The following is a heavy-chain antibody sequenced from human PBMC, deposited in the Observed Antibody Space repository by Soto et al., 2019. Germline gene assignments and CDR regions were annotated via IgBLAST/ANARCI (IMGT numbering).Heavy chain of an antibody. V-gene: IGHV1-3*01. CDR2: INAGNGNT. D-gene: IGHD4-17*01. J-gene: IGHJ6*03. Sequence: GASVKVSCKASGYTFTIYAMHWVRQAPGQRLEWMGWINAGNGNTKYSQKFQGRVTITRDTSASTAYMELSSLRSEDTAVYYCARVAYGDTDWYMDVWGKGTTVTVSS. CDR3: ARVAYGDTDWYMDV. CDR1: GYTFTIYA.